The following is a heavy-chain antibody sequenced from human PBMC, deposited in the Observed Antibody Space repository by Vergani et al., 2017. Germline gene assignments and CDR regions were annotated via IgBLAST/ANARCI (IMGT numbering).Heavy chain of an antibody. J-gene: IGHJ4*02. V-gene: IGHV1-46*03. CDR2: INPSGGST. Sequence: QVLLVQSGAEVKKPGASVRVSCKTSGYTFTNYYIHWVRQAPGQGLEWMGIINPSGGSTTYAQQFQGRLTMTRDTSTSAVYMDMSNLRSEDTAVYYCARAHGDIPPPDARRLDYWGQGTLVTVSS. CDR3: ARAHGDIPPPDARRLDY. CDR1: GYTFTNYY. D-gene: IGHD2-21*01.